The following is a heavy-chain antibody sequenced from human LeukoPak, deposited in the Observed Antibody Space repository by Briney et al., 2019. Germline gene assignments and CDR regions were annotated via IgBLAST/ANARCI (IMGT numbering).Heavy chain of an antibody. D-gene: IGHD3-22*01. CDR1: GGSISSSNW. J-gene: IGHJ5*02. CDR3: ARAPYGDSSDWFDP. V-gene: IGHV4-4*02. CDR2: IYHSGST. Sequence: TSETLSLTCAVSGGSISSSNWWSWVRQPPGKGLEWIGEIYHSGSTNYNPSLKSRVTISVDKSKNQFSLKLSSVTAADTAVYYCARAPYGDSSDWFDPWGQGTLVTVSS.